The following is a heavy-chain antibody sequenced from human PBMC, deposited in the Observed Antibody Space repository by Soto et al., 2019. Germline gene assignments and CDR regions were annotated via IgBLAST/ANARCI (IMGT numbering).Heavy chain of an antibody. CDR3: ARAHYGSGSYQYYYFDY. CDR1: GGSFSGYY. V-gene: IGHV4-34*01. J-gene: IGHJ4*02. D-gene: IGHD3-10*01. Sequence: PSETLSLTCAVYGGSFSGYYWSWIRQPPGKGLEWIGEINHSGSTNYNPSLKSRVTISIDTSKNQFSLKLSSVTAADTAVYYCARAHYGSGSYQYYYFDYWGQGTLVTVSS. CDR2: INHSGST.